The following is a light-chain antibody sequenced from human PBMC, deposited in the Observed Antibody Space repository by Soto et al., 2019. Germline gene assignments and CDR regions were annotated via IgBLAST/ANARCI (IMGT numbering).Light chain of an antibody. Sequence: EIVMTQSPATLSVSPGERATLSGTASQSVSIKLAWYQQKPGQAPRLLIYGAFNRATGIPARFSGSGSGTDFTLTISSLEPEDSAIYYCQQRNIWPPVTFGQGTRLEIK. CDR2: GAF. CDR1: QSVSIK. V-gene: IGKV3-11*01. CDR3: QQRNIWPPVT. J-gene: IGKJ5*01.